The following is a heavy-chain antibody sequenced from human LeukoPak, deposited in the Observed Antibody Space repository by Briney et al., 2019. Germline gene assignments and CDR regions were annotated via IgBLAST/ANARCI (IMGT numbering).Heavy chain of an antibody. D-gene: IGHD1-1*01. CDR1: GGSISSSSYY. CDR3: ARYFGTTGTPNY. CDR2: IYYSGST. Sequence: SETLSLTCTVSGGSISSSSYYWGWIRQPPGKGLEWIGSIYYSGSTYYNPSLKSRVTISVDTSKNQFSLKLSSVTAADTAAYYCARYFGTTGTPNYWGQGTLVTVSS. V-gene: IGHV4-39*01. J-gene: IGHJ4*02.